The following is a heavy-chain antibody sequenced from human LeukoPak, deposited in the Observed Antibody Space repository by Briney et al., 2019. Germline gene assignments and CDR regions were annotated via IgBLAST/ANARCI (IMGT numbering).Heavy chain of an antibody. CDR3: ARAQERFLEWLGDFWFDP. V-gene: IGHV4-30-4*08. Sequence: SETLSLTCTVSGGSISSGDYYWSWIRQPPGKGLEWIGYIYYSGSTYYNPSLKSRVTMSVDTSKNQFSLKLSSVTAAGTAVYYCARAQERFLEWLGDFWFDPWGQGTLVTVSS. CDR1: GGSISSGDYY. D-gene: IGHD3-3*01. CDR2: IYYSGST. J-gene: IGHJ5*02.